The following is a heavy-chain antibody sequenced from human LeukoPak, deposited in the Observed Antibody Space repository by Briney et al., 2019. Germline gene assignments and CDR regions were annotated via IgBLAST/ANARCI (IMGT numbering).Heavy chain of an antibody. Sequence: GGSLRLSCAASGFTFSMYWMSWVRQAPGKGLEWVANIKQDGSEKYYVDSVKGRFTISRDNAKNSLYLQMNSLRAEDTAVYYCERPFLGDFDWQLPAIDCWGQGTLVTVSS. J-gene: IGHJ4*02. CDR3: ERPFLGDFDWQLPAIDC. V-gene: IGHV3-7*05. D-gene: IGHD3-9*01. CDR2: IKQDGSEK. CDR1: GFTFSMYW.